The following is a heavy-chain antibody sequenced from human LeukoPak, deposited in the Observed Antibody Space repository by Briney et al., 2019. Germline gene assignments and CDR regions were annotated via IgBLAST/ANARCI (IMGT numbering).Heavy chain of an antibody. Sequence: ASVKVSCKASGYTFTSYGISWVRQAPGQGLEWMGWISAYNGNTNYAQKLQGRVTMTTDTSTSTAYMELRSLRSDDTAVYYCAREGYYGSGSYYPDWFDPRGQGTLVTVSS. CDR3: AREGYYGSGSYYPDWFDP. CDR2: ISAYNGNT. D-gene: IGHD3-10*01. CDR1: GYTFTSYG. V-gene: IGHV1-18*04. J-gene: IGHJ5*02.